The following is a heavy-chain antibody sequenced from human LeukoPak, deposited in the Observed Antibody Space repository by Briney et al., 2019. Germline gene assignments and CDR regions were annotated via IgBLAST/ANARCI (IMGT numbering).Heavy chain of an antibody. V-gene: IGHV3-23*01. CDR2: IIGSGDTT. Sequence: GGSLRLSCAASGFTFSGYAMSWVCQAPGKGLEWVSAIIGSGDTTYYAASVKGRLTISRDNSKNTLYLQMNSLSAEDTAVYYCAKVTGGDMITYGGLDYWGQGTLVTVSS. D-gene: IGHD3-16*01. CDR1: GFTFSGYA. J-gene: IGHJ4*02. CDR3: AKVTGGDMITYGGLDY.